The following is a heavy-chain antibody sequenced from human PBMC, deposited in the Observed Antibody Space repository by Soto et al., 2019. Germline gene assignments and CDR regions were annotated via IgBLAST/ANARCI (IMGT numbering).Heavy chain of an antibody. V-gene: IGHV3-7*01. J-gene: IGHJ4*02. D-gene: IGHD4-17*01. CDR3: AKGGYGDCFDY. Sequence: GSLRLSCAASGFTFSSYWMSWVRQAPGKGLEWVANIKQDGSEKYYADSVKGRFTISRDNSKNTLYLQMNSLRAEDTAVYYCAKGGYGDCFDYWGQGTLVTVSS. CDR1: GFTFSSYW. CDR2: IKQDGSEK.